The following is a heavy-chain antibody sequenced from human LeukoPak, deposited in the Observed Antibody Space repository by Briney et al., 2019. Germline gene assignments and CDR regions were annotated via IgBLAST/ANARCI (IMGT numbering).Heavy chain of an antibody. CDR3: ARRERNAFDY. V-gene: IGHV3-64*02. J-gene: IGHJ4*02. Sequence: SGGSLRLSCVTSGFTLTSYALYGVRQAPGRGLEYVSAISSNAASTYYAESVKGRFTISRDTSMSTLYLQMGSLRPEDTAVYYCARRERNAFDYWGEGTMVTVS. CDR1: GFTLTSYA. D-gene: IGHD2-8*01. CDR2: ISSNAAST.